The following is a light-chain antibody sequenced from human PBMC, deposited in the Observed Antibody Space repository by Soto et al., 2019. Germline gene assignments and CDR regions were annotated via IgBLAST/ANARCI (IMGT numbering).Light chain of an antibody. CDR1: GSSIGTNT. Sequence: QSALTQPPSASGTPGQRVTISCSGSGSSIGTNTVNWYRQLPGTAPKLLIYGNNQRPSGVPDRISGSKSGTSASLAINGPQSEDEAEYYCAAWDGSLNNVLFGGGTKVTVL. CDR2: GNN. V-gene: IGLV1-44*01. J-gene: IGLJ2*01. CDR3: AAWDGSLNNVL.